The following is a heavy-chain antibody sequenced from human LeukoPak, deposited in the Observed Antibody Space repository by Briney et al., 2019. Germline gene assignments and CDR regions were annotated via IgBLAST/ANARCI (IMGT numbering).Heavy chain of an antibody. CDR3: ARVRTSFDY. Sequence: PSETLSLTCAVYGGSFSGYYWSWIRQPPGKGLEWIGEINHSASTNYNPSLKSRVTISVDTSKNQFSLKLSSVAAADTAVYYCARVRTSFDYWGQGTLVTVSS. CDR1: GGSFSGYY. V-gene: IGHV4-34*01. CDR2: INHSAST. J-gene: IGHJ4*02.